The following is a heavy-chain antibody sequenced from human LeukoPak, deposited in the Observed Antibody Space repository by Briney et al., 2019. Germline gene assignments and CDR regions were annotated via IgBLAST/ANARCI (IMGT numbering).Heavy chain of an antibody. CDR3: ARALPAAMGDYYYYGMDV. J-gene: IGHJ6*02. CDR2: IYSGGST. CDR1: GFTVSSNY. D-gene: IGHD2-2*01. Sequence: PGGSLRLSCAASGFTVSSNYMSWVRQAPGKGLEWVSVIYSGGSTYYADSVKGRFTISRHNSKNTLYLQMNSLRAEDTAVYYCARALPAAMGDYYYYGMDVWGQGTTVTVSS. V-gene: IGHV3-53*04.